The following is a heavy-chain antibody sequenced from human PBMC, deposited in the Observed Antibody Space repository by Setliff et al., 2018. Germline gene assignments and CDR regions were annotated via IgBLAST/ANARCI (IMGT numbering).Heavy chain of an antibody. CDR1: ESTFSSFG. J-gene: IGHJ4*01. CDR2: IRYDGSYE. Sequence: LRLSCTASESTFSSFGMHWVRQAPGKGLEWVGFIRYDGSYEYYADSVQGRFTISRDNSKNTLFLHMNNLRPEDTALYYCAKASLAYSFGYYFDSWGQGALVTVS. D-gene: IGHD5-18*01. CDR3: AKASLAYSFGYYFDS. V-gene: IGHV3-30*02.